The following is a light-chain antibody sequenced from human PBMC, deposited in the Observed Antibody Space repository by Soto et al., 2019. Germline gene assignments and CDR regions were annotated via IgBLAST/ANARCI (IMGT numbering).Light chain of an antibody. CDR3: QQFKNWPWT. CDR2: VAS. J-gene: IGKJ1*01. Sequence: EIVMTQSPATLSVSPGERATLSCRASQSVSSDLAWYQQKPGQAPRLLIYVASTRATGIPARFSGSGSGTEFALTISSLQSEDSAVYYCQQFKNWPWTFGQGTKV. CDR1: QSVSSD. V-gene: IGKV3-15*01.